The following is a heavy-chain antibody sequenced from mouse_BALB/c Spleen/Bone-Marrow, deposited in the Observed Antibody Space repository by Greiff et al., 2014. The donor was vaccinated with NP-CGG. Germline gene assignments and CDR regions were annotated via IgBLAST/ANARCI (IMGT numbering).Heavy chain of an antibody. D-gene: IGHD1-1*01. Sequence: EVKLMESGGGLVRPGGSRKLSCAASGFTFSDYGMAWVRQAPGKGPEWVAFISNLAYSIYYADAVTGRFTISRENAKNTLYLEMSSLRSEDTAMYYCARDQVYYYGSSYGYFDVWGAGTTVTVSS. CDR1: GFTFSDYG. J-gene: IGHJ1*01. V-gene: IGHV5-15*02. CDR2: ISNLAYSI. CDR3: ARDQVYYYGSSYGYFDV.